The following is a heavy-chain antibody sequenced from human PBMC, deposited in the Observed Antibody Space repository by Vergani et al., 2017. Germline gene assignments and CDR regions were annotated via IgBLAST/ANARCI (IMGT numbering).Heavy chain of an antibody. D-gene: IGHD2-2*01. CDR3: ARLYQLPHFDY. V-gene: IGHV3-9*01. Sequence: EVQLVESGGGLVQPGRSLRLSCAASGFTFDDYAMPWARQAPGKGLEWVSGISWNSGSIGYADSVKGRFTISRDNAKNSLYLQMNSLRAEDTAVYYCARLYQLPHFDYWGQGTLVTVSS. J-gene: IGHJ4*02. CDR1: GFTFDDYA. CDR2: ISWNSGSI.